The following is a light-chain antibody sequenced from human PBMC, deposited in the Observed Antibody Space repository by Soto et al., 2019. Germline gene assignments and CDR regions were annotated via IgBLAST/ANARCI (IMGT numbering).Light chain of an antibody. J-gene: IGKJ1*01. CDR2: WAS. CDR1: QSILYSSNNKNY. CDR3: QQYYDAPQT. Sequence: DIVMTQSPDSLAVSLGERATINCKSSQSILYSSNNKNYLAWYQQKPGQPPKLLIYWASTRESGVPDRFSGSGSGTDFTLTISSRHAGDVAVYYCQQYYDAPQTFGQGTKVEIK. V-gene: IGKV4-1*01.